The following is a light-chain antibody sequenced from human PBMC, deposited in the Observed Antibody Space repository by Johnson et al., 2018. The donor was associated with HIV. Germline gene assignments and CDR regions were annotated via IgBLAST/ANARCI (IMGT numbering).Light chain of an antibody. CDR3: GTWGGV. Sequence: QAVLTQPPSVSAAPGQKVTISCSGSSSNIGNNYVSWYQQVPGTAPKLLIYDNNKRPPGIPDRFSGSKSGTSATLGITGLQTGDEADYYCGTWGGVFGTVTKVTVL. V-gene: IGLV1-51*01. CDR2: DNN. J-gene: IGLJ1*01. CDR1: SSNIGNNY.